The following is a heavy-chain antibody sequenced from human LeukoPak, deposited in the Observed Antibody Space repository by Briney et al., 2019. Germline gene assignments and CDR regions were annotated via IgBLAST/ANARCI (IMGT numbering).Heavy chain of an antibody. J-gene: IGHJ5*02. V-gene: IGHV1-2*02. CDR1: GYTFTGYY. CDR2: INPNSGGT. CDR3: ARDRKWELPVNWFDP. D-gene: IGHD1-26*01. Sequence: ASVKVSCKASGYTFTGYYMHWVRQAPGQGLEWMGWINPNSGGTNYAQKFQGRVTMTRDTSISTAYMELSRLGSDDTAVYYCARDRKWELPVNWFDPWGQGTLVTVSS.